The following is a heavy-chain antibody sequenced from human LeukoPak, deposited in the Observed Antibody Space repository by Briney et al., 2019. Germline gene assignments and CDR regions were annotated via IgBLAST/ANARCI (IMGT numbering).Heavy chain of an antibody. CDR1: GGSISSYY. J-gene: IGHJ5*02. D-gene: IGHD6-19*01. Sequence: PSETLSLTCTVSGGSISSYYWSWIRQPPGKGLEWIGYIYYSGSTNYNPSLKSRVTISVDTSKNQFSLKLSSVTAADTAVYYCARHIAVAGTGWFDPWGQGTLVTVSS. CDR3: ARHIAVAGTGWFDP. V-gene: IGHV4-59*08. CDR2: IYYSGST.